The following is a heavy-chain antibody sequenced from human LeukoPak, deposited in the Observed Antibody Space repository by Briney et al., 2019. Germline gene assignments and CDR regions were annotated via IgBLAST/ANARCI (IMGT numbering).Heavy chain of an antibody. CDR1: GFTVSSNY. Sequence: GGSLRLSCAASGFTVSSNYMSWVRQAPGKGLEWVSVIYSGGYTYYADSVKGRFTISRDNSKNTLYLQMNSLRAEDTAVYYCAKAIVGADGGAFDIWGQGTMVTVSS. CDR2: IYSGGYT. CDR3: AKAIVGADGGAFDI. V-gene: IGHV3-53*01. D-gene: IGHD1-26*01. J-gene: IGHJ3*02.